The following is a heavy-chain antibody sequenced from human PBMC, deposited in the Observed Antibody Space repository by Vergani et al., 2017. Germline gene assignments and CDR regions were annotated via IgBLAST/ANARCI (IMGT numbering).Heavy chain of an antibody. CDR2: ISTTSDTI. D-gene: IGHD6-19*01. J-gene: IGHJ4*02. V-gene: IGHV3-48*01. Sequence: ELQLVESGGGLVQPGGSLRLSCAASGFTFSSYSMNWVRQAPGKGLEWISYISTTSDTIYYADSVRGRFTISRDNAKNSLYLEMNSLRVEDTAVYFCARSLVAGKGGYWGQGTRVAVSS. CDR1: GFTFSSYS. CDR3: ARSLVAGKGGY.